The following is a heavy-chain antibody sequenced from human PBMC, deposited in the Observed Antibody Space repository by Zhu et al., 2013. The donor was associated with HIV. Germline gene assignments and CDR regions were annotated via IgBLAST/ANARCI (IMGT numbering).Heavy chain of an antibody. CDR3: ARATRYCRDGSCPYLRF. CDR1: GYTFTDYF. Sequence: QVQLVQSGAEVRKPGASVKVSCQASGYTFTDYFLHWVRQAPGQGLEWMGSINPNNGVTDFAQKFRDRVTLTRDTSITTTYMEVNRLTSDDTAMYYCARATRYCRDGSCPYLRFWGQGTLVTVSS. CDR2: INPNNGVT. J-gene: IGHJ4*02. D-gene: IGHD2-15*01. V-gene: IGHV1-2*02.